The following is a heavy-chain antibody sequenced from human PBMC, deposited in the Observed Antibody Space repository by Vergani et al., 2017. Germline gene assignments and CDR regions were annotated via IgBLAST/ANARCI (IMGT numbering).Heavy chain of an antibody. J-gene: IGHJ4*02. CDR1: GFSFSSFG. V-gene: IGHV3-33*01. D-gene: IGHD2-2*01. CDR3: AGHRGVSTGRCYYSLGFDY. Sequence: QVQLVESGGGVVQPGRSLRLSCAASGFSFSSFGFHWVRQAPGKGLEWVAFIHYDGSHEYYIDSVKGRFTISRDMSNNTLILQMNGLSTEDTAVYYCAGHRGVSTGRCYYSLGFDYWGQGTLVSVSS. CDR2: IHYDGSHE.